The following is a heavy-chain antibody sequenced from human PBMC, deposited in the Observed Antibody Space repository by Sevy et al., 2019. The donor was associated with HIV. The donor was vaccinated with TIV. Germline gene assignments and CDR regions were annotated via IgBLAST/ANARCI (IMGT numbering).Heavy chain of an antibody. V-gene: IGHV5-51*01. Sequence: GESLKISCKGSGYNFPNYGIAWVRQMPGKDLEWMGIIYPGDSDVRYSPSFQGQVTFSADKSISTAYLQWSSLKASDSAIYYSARGVLASYFDYWGQGTLVTVSS. D-gene: IGHD3-3*02. CDR3: ARGVLASYFDY. J-gene: IGHJ4*02. CDR2: IYPGDSDV. CDR1: GYNFPNYG.